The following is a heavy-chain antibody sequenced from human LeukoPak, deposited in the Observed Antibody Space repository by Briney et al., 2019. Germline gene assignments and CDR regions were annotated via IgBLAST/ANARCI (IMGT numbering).Heavy chain of an antibody. CDR2: ISDTT. D-gene: IGHD3-10*01. J-gene: IGHJ5*02. CDR3: ARGHSFRGGYVSRWLDP. CDR1: GFPLSSYA. V-gene: IGHV3-23*01. Sequence: GGSLRLSCAASGFPLSSYAMSWVRQAPGQGLEWVSSISDTTYYADSVKGRFTISRDNYKNTVYLQMNSLTTEDTAVYFCARGHSFRGGYVSRWLDPWGQGTLVTVSS.